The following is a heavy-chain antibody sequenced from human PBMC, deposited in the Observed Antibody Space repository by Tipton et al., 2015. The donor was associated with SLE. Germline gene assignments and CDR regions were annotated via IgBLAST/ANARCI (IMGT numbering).Heavy chain of an antibody. D-gene: IGHD3-22*01. CDR1: GYTFTSYG. CDR2: ISAYNGNT. V-gene: IGHV1-18*04. J-gene: IGHJ5*02. CDR3: ARGGADDSSGYYVDWFDP. Sequence: VQLVQSGAEVKKPGASVKVSCKASGYTFTSYGISWVRQAPGQGLEWMGWISAYNGNTNYAQKLQGRVTMTTDTSTSTAYMELRSLRSDDTAVYYCARGGADDSSGYYVDWFDPWGQGTLVTVSS.